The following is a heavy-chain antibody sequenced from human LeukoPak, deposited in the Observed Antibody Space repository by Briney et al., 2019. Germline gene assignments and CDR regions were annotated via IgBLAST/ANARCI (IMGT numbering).Heavy chain of an antibody. CDR3: ARGSGYENFDY. J-gene: IGHJ4*02. CDR1: GGSISSYY. V-gene: IGHV4-59*01. Sequence: PSETLSLTCTVSGGSISSYYWSWIRQPPGKGLERIGYIYYSGSTNYNPSLKSRVTISVDTSKDQFSLKLSSVTAADTAVCYCARGSGYENFDYWGQGTLVTVSS. CDR2: IYYSGST. D-gene: IGHD5-12*01.